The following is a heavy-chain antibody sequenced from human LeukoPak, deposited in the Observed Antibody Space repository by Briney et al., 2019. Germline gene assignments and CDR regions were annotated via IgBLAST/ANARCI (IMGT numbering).Heavy chain of an antibody. CDR3: ASTMVRGVYYYYYYMDV. CDR1: GGSISSHY. Sequence: SETLSLTCTVSGGSISSHYWSWIRQPPGKGLEWIGYIYYSGSTNYNPSLKSRVTILVDTSKNQFSLKLSSVTAADTAVYYCASTMVRGVYYYYYYMDVWGKGTTVTVSS. V-gene: IGHV4-59*11. CDR2: IYYSGST. J-gene: IGHJ6*03. D-gene: IGHD3-10*01.